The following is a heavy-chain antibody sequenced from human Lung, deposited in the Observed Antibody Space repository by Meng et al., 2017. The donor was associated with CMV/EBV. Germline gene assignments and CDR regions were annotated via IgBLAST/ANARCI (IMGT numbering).Heavy chain of an antibody. V-gene: IGHV4-59*08. CDR2: IYYSGSS. Sequence: SXTXSLXCTVSGGSISSYYWSWIRQPPGKGLEWIGYIYYSGSSFYNPSLKSRVTISLNMSKNQFSLYLSSVTAADTAVYYCARADYYNLMDVWGQGTAVTVSS. CDR3: ARADYYNLMDV. J-gene: IGHJ6*02. CDR1: GGSISSYY.